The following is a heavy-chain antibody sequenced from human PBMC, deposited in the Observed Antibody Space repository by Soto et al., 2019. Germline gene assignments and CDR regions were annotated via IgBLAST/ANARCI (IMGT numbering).Heavy chain of an antibody. CDR3: ARQHYYDSSGYYTWN. CDR1: GGSIRSNIYY. Sequence: QLQLQESGPGLVKPSETLSLTCSVSGGSIRSNIYYWGWIRQPPGKGLEWIATVHYSGSTYYTPSLKDRVAISADTSSNRFSLRLHSLTAADTAVYYCARQHYYDSSGYYTWNWGQGPLVTVSS. D-gene: IGHD3-22*01. J-gene: IGHJ4*02. CDR2: VHYSGST. V-gene: IGHV4-39*01.